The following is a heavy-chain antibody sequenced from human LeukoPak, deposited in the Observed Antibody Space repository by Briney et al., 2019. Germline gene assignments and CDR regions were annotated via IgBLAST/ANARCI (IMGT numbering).Heavy chain of an antibody. D-gene: IGHD2-2*02. V-gene: IGHV3-30*04. Sequence: GGSLRLSCAASEFTFSSYAMHWVRQSPGKGLEWVAVIAYDGGNKYYADSVEGRFTISRDNSKNTLYLQMNSLSTEDTAVYYCARGEYLDSWGQGTLVTVSS. J-gene: IGHJ5*01. CDR1: EFTFSSYA. CDR3: ARGEYLDS. CDR2: IAYDGGNK.